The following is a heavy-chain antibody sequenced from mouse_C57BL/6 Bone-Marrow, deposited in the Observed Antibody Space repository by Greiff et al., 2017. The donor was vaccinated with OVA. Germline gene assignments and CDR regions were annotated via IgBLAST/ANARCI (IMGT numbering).Heavy chain of an antibody. CDR2: IHPSDSDT. Sequence: QVQLQQPGAELVKPGASVKVSCKASGYTFTSYWMHWVKQRPGQGLEWIGRIHPSDSDTNYNQKFKGKATLTVDKSSSTAYMQLSSLTSEDSAVYYCATLLRYSWFAYWGQGTLVTVSA. CDR3: ATLLRYSWFAY. D-gene: IGHD1-1*01. J-gene: IGHJ3*01. CDR1: GYTFTSYW. V-gene: IGHV1-74*01.